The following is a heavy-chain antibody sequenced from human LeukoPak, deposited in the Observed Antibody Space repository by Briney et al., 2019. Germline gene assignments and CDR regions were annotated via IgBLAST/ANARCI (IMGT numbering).Heavy chain of an antibody. CDR1: GFTFSSYE. CDR3: ASSTVVGATR. D-gene: IGHD1-26*01. J-gene: IGHJ4*02. V-gene: IGHV3-48*03. CDR2: ISSSGSTI. Sequence: GGSLRLSCAASGFTFSSYEMNWVRQAPGKGLEWVSHISSSGSTIYYADSVKGRFTISRDNAKNSLYLQMNSLRAEDTAVYYCASSTVVGATRWGQGTLVTVSS.